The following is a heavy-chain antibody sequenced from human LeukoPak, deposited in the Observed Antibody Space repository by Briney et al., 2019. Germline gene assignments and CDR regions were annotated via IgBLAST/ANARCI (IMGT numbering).Heavy chain of an antibody. CDR2: ISSSSSYI. CDR3: AREGVDDGDYGDPSLPPTYYYYYYMDV. D-gene: IGHD4-17*01. CDR1: GFTFSSYS. Sequence: GGSLRLSCAASGFTFSSYSMNWVRQAPGKGLEWVSSISSSSSYIYYADSVKGRFTISRDNAKNSLYLQMNSLRAEDTAVYYCAREGVDDGDYGDPSLPPTYYYYYYMDVWGKGTTVTVSS. J-gene: IGHJ6*03. V-gene: IGHV3-21*01.